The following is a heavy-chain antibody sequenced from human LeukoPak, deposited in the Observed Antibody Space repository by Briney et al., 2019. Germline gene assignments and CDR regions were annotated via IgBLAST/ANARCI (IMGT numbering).Heavy chain of an antibody. D-gene: IGHD3-10*01. J-gene: IGHJ4*02. CDR3: ARGAMVRGVIMGPFDY. CDR1: GFTFSSYS. V-gene: IGHV3-21*01. CDR2: ISSSTSYI. Sequence: GGSLRLSCAASGFTFSSYSMNWVRQAPGKGLEWVSSISSSTSYIYYADSVKGRFTISRDNAKNSLYLQMNSLRAEDTAVYYCARGAMVRGVIMGPFDYWGQGTLVTVSS.